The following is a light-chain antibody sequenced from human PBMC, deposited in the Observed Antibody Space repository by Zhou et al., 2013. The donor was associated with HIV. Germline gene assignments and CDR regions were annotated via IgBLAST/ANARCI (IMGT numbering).Light chain of an antibody. CDR1: QSVSRN. J-gene: IGKJ4*01. V-gene: IGKV3-15*01. Sequence: EIVMTQSPATLSVSPGERATLSCRASQSVSRNLAWYQQKPGRAPRLLIYGASTRATDVPARFSGSGSGTEFTLTISSLQSEDFAVYYCQQYNNWPPLTFGGGTKVEIK. CDR2: GAS. CDR3: QQYNNWPPLT.